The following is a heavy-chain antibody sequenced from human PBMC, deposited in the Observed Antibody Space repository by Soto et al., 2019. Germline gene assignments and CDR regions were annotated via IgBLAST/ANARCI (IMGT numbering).Heavy chain of an antibody. Sequence: QVQLVQSGAEVKKPGSSVKVSCKASGGTFSSYPISWVRQAPGQGLEWMGGIIPIFDIANYAQKFQGRVTITADESTSTAYMELRSLRSEDTAVYYCARTPGDSSPYYCDYWGQGPLVTVSS. CDR1: GGTFSSYP. J-gene: IGHJ4*02. V-gene: IGHV1-69*12. CDR2: IIPIFDIA. CDR3: ARTPGDSSPYYCDY. D-gene: IGHD2-21*01.